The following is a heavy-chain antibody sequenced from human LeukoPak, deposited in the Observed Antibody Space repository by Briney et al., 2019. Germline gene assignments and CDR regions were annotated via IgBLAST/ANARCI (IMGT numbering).Heavy chain of an antibody. J-gene: IGHJ4*02. D-gene: IGHD1-1*01. Sequence: SETLSLTCTVSGGSISSYYWSWIRQPPGKGLEWIGYICYSGSTNYNPSLKSRVTISVDTSKNQFSLKLSSVTAADTAVYYCARHGVRSFDYWGQGTLVTVSS. V-gene: IGHV4-59*08. CDR1: GGSISSYY. CDR2: ICYSGST. CDR3: ARHGVRSFDY.